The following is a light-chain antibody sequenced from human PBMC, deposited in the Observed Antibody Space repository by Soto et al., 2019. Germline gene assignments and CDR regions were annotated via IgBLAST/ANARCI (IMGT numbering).Light chain of an antibody. CDR1: QSVSSN. Sequence: EIVITQSPATLSVSPGERATLSCRASQSVSSNLAWYQQKPGQAPRLLIYGASTMATGIPARFSGSGSGTEFTLTISSLPSEDFAVYYCQQYNNWPLTFGGGTKVEIK. V-gene: IGKV3-15*01. CDR3: QQYNNWPLT. CDR2: GAS. J-gene: IGKJ4*01.